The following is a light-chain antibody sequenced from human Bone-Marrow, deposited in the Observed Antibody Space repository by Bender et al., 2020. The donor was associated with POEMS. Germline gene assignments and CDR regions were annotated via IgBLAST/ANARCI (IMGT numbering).Light chain of an antibody. Sequence: QSALTQPASVSGSPGQSITISCTGTSRDVGSYKLVSWYQQHPGKPPKLIISKVSKRPSGVSNRFSGSKSGNTASLTISGLQAEDEAAYYCCSYAGSSTLLVFGGGTKLTVL. CDR1: SRDVGSYKL. CDR3: CSYAGSSTLLV. CDR2: KVS. J-gene: IGLJ3*02. V-gene: IGLV2-23*02.